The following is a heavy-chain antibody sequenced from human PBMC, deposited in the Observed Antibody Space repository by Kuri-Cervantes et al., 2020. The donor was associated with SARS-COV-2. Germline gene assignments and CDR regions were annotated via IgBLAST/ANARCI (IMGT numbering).Heavy chain of an antibody. Sequence: ASVKVSCKASGYTFTSYDINWVRQAPGQGLEWMGIINPSGGSTSYAQKFQGRVTMTRDTSTSTVYMELSSLRSEDTAVYYCARRITSDSHYDFWSGYHRPYNWFDPWGQGTLVTVSS. CDR1: GYTFTSYD. D-gene: IGHD3-3*01. V-gene: IGHV1-46*03. J-gene: IGHJ5*02. CDR2: INPSGGST. CDR3: ARRITSDSHYDFWSGYHRPYNWFDP.